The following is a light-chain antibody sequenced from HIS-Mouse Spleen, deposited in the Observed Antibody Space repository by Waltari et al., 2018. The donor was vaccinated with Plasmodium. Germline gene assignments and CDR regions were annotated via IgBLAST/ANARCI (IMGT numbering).Light chain of an antibody. CDR1: SSDVGGYNY. CDR3: SSYTSSSTPWV. Sequence: QSALTQPASVSGSPGQSITISCTGTSSDVGGYNYVPRYQQHPGKAPKLMIYEVSNRPSGVSNRFSGSKSGNTASLTISGLQAEDEADYYCSSYTSSSTPWVFGGGTKLTVL. CDR2: EVS. V-gene: IGLV2-14*01. J-gene: IGLJ3*02.